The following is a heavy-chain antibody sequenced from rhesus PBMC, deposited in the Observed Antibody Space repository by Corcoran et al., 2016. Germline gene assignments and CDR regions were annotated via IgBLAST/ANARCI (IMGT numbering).Heavy chain of an antibody. CDR1: GYIFTSYV. CDR3: AADRNTYIDY. J-gene: IGHJ4*01. V-gene: IGHV1-70*01. D-gene: IGHD4-23*01. Sequence: QEQLVQSGAEVKKPGASVKVSCKASGYIFTSYVISWLRQAPGQGFEWMGGIHPGYGSTSYEQKFQCRGTITADMSTSTVYIELSSLRSEDMAVYYCAADRNTYIDYWGQGVLVTVSS. CDR2: IHPGYGST.